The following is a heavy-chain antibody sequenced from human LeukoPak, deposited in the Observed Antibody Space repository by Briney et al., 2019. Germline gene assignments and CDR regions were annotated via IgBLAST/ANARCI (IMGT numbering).Heavy chain of an antibody. Sequence: ASVKVSCKASGYTFTSYGISWVRQAPGQGLEWMGWISAYNGNTNYAQKLQGRVTMTTDTSTSTAYMDLRSLRSDDTAVYYCARDLTHRRNYDSSGYQIVSAFWGQGTLVTVSS. CDR2: ISAYNGNT. D-gene: IGHD3-22*01. CDR3: ARDLTHRRNYDSSGYQIVSAF. CDR1: GYTFTSYG. V-gene: IGHV1-18*01. J-gene: IGHJ4*02.